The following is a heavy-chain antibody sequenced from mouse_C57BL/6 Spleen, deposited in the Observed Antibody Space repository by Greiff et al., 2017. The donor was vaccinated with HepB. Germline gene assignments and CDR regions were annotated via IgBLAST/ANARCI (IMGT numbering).Heavy chain of an antibody. CDR2: IYPGDGDT. Sequence: VQLLQSGPELVKPGASVKISCKASGYAFSSSWMNWVKQRPGKGLEWIGRIYPGDGDTNYNGKFKGKATLTADKSSSTAYMQLSSLTSEDSAVYFCARSGYYGSSSHWYFDVWGTGTTVTVSS. J-gene: IGHJ1*03. CDR1: GYAFSSSW. CDR3: ARSGYYGSSSHWYFDV. V-gene: IGHV1-82*01. D-gene: IGHD1-1*01.